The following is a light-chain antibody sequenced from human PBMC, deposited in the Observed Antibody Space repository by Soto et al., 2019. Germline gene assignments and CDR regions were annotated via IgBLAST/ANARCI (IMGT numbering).Light chain of an antibody. V-gene: IGLV3-1*01. CDR3: QTWDSSIVV. J-gene: IGLJ2*01. CDR2: RDT. Sequence: SYELTQPPSVSVSPGQTASITCSGDKLGDKYACWYQQKPGQSPVLVIFRDTKRPSGIPERFSGSNSGNTATLTISGTQAMDEADYYCQTWDSSIVVFGGGTKLPS. CDR1: KLGDKY.